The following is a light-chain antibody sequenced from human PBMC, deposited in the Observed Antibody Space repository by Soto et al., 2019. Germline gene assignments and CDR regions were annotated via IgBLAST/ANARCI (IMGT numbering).Light chain of an antibody. J-gene: IGLJ1*01. V-gene: IGLV2-14*03. CDR2: DVR. CDR3: SSYTSISTLWV. Sequence: QSALTQPASVSGSPGQSITMSCTGTSSDVGGYNYVSWYQHHPGKAPKLMIYDVRYRPSGVSGRFSGSKSGNTASLTISGLPAQDEADYYCSSYTSISTLWVFGTGTKLTVL. CDR1: SSDVGGYNY.